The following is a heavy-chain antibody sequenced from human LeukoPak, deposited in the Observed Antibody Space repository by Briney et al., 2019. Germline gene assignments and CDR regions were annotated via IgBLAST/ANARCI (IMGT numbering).Heavy chain of an antibody. V-gene: IGHV3-7*01. CDR1: GFTFSSYG. CDR3: ARGGAARPDF. J-gene: IGHJ4*02. Sequence: GGSLRLSCAASGFTFSSYGMSWVRQAPGKGLEWVANIKDDGSGKYYVDSLKGRFTISRDNAKNSLYLQMNSLRAEDTAVYYCARGGAARPDFWGQGTLVTVSS. CDR2: IKDDGSGK. D-gene: IGHD6-6*01.